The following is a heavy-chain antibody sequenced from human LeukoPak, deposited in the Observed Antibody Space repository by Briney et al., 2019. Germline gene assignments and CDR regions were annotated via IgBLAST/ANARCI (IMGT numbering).Heavy chain of an antibody. CDR1: GGSISSSNW. Sequence: NPSETLSLTCAVSGGSISSSNWWSWVRQPPGKGLEWIGEVYHSGSTNYNPSLKSRVTISVDKSKNQFSLKLTSVTAADTAVYYCARTQLGTAGDSSLDYWGQGTLVTVSS. D-gene: IGHD7-27*01. J-gene: IGHJ4*02. V-gene: IGHV4-4*02. CDR3: ARTQLGTAGDSSLDY. CDR2: VYHSGST.